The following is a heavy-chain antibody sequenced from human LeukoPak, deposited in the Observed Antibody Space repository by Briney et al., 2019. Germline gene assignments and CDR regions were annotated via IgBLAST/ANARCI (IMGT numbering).Heavy chain of an antibody. J-gene: IGHJ4*02. CDR3: AKDLGVGVFDY. V-gene: IGHV3-23*01. D-gene: IGHD1-26*01. Sequence: GGSLRLSCAASGFTFSSYAMSWVRQAPGKGLEWVSTISVASNTFYADSVKGRFTISRDNSKNTLYLQMNSLRAEDTAVYYCAKDLGVGVFDYWGQGTLVTVSS. CDR1: GFTFSSYA. CDR2: ISVASNT.